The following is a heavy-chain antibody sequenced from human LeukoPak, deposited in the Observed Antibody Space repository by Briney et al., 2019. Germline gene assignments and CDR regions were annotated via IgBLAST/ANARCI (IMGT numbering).Heavy chain of an antibody. D-gene: IGHD6-13*01. V-gene: IGHV3-30*18. Sequence: GGSLRLSCAASGFTFSSYAMIWVRQAPGKGLEWVAVISYDGSNKYYADSVKGRFTISRDNSKNTLYLQMNSLRAEDTAVYYCAKDRQAAALSHFDYWGQGTLVTVSS. CDR2: ISYDGSNK. CDR1: GFTFSSYA. CDR3: AKDRQAAALSHFDY. J-gene: IGHJ4*02.